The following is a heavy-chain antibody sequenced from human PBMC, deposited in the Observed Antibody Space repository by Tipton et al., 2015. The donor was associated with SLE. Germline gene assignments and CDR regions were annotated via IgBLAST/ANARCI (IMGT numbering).Heavy chain of an antibody. Sequence: LRLSCTVSGGSISSHYWSWIRQPPGKGLEWIGYISYSETTNYNPSLKSRVTISVDTSKNQFSLKLSSVTAADTAVYYCARDHPVAGPFDYWGQGTLVTVSS. CDR3: ARDHPVAGPFDY. CDR1: GGSISSHY. V-gene: IGHV4-59*11. J-gene: IGHJ4*02. D-gene: IGHD6-19*01. CDR2: ISYSETT.